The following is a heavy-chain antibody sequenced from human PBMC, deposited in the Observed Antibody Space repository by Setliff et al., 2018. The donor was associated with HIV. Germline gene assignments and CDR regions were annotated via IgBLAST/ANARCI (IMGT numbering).Heavy chain of an antibody. CDR3: AKQGYADSLYAFDV. CDR2: IEPSSGGT. D-gene: IGHD3-16*01. J-gene: IGHJ3*01. V-gene: IGHV1-2*06. CDR1: GYTFTAYY. Sequence: ASVKVSCKASGYTFTAYYIHWVRQAPGHGLQLMGRIEPSSGGTNYLQKFQGRVSITRDTSMSTVYMTLTGLTSGDTAVYYCAKQGYADSLYAFDVWGQGTMVTVSS.